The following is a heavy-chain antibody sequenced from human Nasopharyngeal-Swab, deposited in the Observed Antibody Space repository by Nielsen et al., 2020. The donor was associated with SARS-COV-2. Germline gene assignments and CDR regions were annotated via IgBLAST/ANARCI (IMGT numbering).Heavy chain of an antibody. V-gene: IGHV3-30*18. CDR2: ISYDGSNK. D-gene: IGHD2-2*01. Sequence: WIRQAPGKGLEWVAVISYDGSNKYYADSVKGRFTISRDNSKNTLYLQMNSLRAEDTAVYHCAKDGSSNNSGIKIDYWGQGTLVTVSS. CDR3: AKDGSSNNSGIKIDY. J-gene: IGHJ4*02.